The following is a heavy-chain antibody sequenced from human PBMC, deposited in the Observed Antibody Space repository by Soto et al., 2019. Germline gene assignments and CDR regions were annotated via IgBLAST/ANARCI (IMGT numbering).Heavy chain of an antibody. D-gene: IGHD2-2*01. Sequence: ASVKVSCKASGYTFTSYAMHWVRQAPGQRLEWMGWIDAGNGNTKYSQKFQGRVTITRDTSASTAYMELSSLRFEDTAVYFCATAIADDAFDIWGRGTMVTVSS. CDR1: GYTFTSYA. CDR2: IDAGNGNT. J-gene: IGHJ3*02. V-gene: IGHV1-3*01. CDR3: ATAIADDAFDI.